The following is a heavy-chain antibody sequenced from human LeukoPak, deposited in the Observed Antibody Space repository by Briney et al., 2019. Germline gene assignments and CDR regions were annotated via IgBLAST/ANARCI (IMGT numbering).Heavy chain of an antibody. Sequence: PGGSLRLSCAAPGFTFSSYGMHRVRQAPGKVLERVAVISYDGSNKYYADSVKGRFTITRDNSKNTLYLQMNSLRAEDTAAYYCAKDLSDILTSAFDIWGQGTMVTVSS. V-gene: IGHV3-30*18. CDR2: ISYDGSNK. CDR3: AKDLSDILTSAFDI. D-gene: IGHD3-9*01. J-gene: IGHJ3*02. CDR1: GFTFSSYG.